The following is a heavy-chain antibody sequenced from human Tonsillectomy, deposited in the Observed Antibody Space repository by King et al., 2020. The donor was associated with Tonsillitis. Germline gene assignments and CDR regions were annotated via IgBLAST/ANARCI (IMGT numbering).Heavy chain of an antibody. D-gene: IGHD3-10*01. V-gene: IGHV1-2*02. CDR2: INPNSGGT. Sequence: VQLVQSGAEVKKPGASVKVSCKASGYTFTGYYMHWVRQAPGQGLEWMGWINPNSGGTKYAQKFQGRVTMTRDTSISTAYMEMSRLRSDDTAVYYCARAGFGGDGFDIWGQGTMVTVSS. CDR3: ARAGFGGDGFDI. J-gene: IGHJ3*02. CDR1: GYTFTGYY.